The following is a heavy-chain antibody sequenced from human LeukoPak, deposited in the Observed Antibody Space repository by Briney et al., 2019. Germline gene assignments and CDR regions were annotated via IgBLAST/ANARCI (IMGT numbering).Heavy chain of an antibody. CDR2: ISAYNGNT. V-gene: IGHV1-18*04. CDR1: GYTFTSYG. CDR3: ARKFLGYCSSTSCLYGMDV. D-gene: IGHD2-2*01. Sequence: ASVKVSCKVSGYTFTSYGISWVRQAPGQGLEWMGWISAYNGNTNYAQKLQGRVTMTTDTSTSTAYMELRSLRSDDTAVYYCARKFLGYCSSTSCLYGMDVWGKGTTVTVSS. J-gene: IGHJ6*04.